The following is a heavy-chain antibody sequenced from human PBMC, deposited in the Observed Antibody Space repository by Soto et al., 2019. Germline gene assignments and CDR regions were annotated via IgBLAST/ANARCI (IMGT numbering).Heavy chain of an antibody. J-gene: IGHJ5*01. CDR2: IYYRGVT. D-gene: IGHD4-17*01. CDR1: GASISGGQYY. V-gene: IGHV4-30-4*01. CDR3: ARVFSTDYFWFDS. Sequence: SETLSLTCSVSGASISGGQYYWSWIRQPPGKGLEWIGFIYYRGVTFYNPSLESRLTISVDTSNNHFSLTLSSVTAADTAVYYCARVFSTDYFWFDSWGKGTLVTVSS.